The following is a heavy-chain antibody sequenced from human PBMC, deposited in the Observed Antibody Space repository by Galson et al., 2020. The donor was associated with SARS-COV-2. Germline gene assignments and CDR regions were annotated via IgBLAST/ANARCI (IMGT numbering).Heavy chain of an antibody. CDR3: TRQALYCSSTSCPSYYYYYYMDV. D-gene: IGHD2-2*01. CDR1: GFTFSGSA. CDR2: IRSKANSYAT. V-gene: IGHV3-73*01. J-gene: IGHJ6*03. Sequence: GGSLRLSCAASGFTFSGSAMHWVRQASGKGLEWVGRIRSKANSYATAYAASVKGRFTISRDDSKNTAYLQMNSLKTEDTAVYYCTRQALYCSSTSCPSYYYYYYMDVWGKGTTVTVSS.